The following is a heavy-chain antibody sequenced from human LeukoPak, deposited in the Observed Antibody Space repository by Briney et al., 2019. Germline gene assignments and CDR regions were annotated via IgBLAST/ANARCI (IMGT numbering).Heavy chain of an antibody. V-gene: IGHV1-2*02. CDR3: ARSTLTYYDSSGSKSWGY. CDR2: INPNSGGT. Sequence: GSVRVSCKASGYTFTGYYMHWVRQAPGQGLEWMGWINPNSGGTNYAQKFQGRVTMTRDTSISTAYMELSRLRSDDTAVYYCARSTLTYYDSSGSKSWGYWGQGTLVTVSS. D-gene: IGHD3-22*01. J-gene: IGHJ4*02. CDR1: GYTFTGYY.